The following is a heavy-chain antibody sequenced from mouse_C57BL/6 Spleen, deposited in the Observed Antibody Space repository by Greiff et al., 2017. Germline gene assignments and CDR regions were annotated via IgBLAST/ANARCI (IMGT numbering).Heavy chain of an antibody. J-gene: IGHJ3*01. CDR1: GYTFTSYW. Sequence: QVQLQQPGAELVKPGASVKLSCKASGYTFTSYWMQWVKQRPGQGLEWIGEIDPSDSYTNYNQKFKGKATLTVDTSSSTAYMQLSSLTSEDSAVYYCATSLYDYPFAYWGQGTLVTVSA. D-gene: IGHD2-4*01. CDR3: ATSLYDYPFAY. V-gene: IGHV1-50*01. CDR2: IDPSDSYT.